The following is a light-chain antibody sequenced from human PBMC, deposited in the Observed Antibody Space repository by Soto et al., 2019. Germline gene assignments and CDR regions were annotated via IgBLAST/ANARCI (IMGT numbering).Light chain of an antibody. CDR3: SSYTSSSTLV. CDR1: SSDVGGYNY. V-gene: IGLV2-14*01. CDR2: EVT. J-gene: IGLJ1*01. Sequence: QSVLTQPASVSGSPGQSITISCTGTSSDVGGYNYVSWYQQHPGTAPKLMIYEVTDRPSGVSNRFSGYKSGNTASLTISGLQADDEADYYCSSYTSSSTLVFGTGTKLTVL.